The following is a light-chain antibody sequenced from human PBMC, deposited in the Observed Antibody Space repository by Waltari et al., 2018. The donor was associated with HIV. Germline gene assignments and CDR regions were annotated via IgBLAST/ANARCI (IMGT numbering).Light chain of an antibody. CDR1: QNIFSY. Sequence: DIQMTQSPSSLSASVGERVTITCRASQNIFSYLNWYQQKPGTAPKLLIYTASTLQSGVPSRFSGSGSGTDFTLTISSLQPEDFATYYCQESFSTPPEYTFGQGTKLEIK. V-gene: IGKV1-39*01. CDR3: QESFSTPPEYT. CDR2: TAS. J-gene: IGKJ2*01.